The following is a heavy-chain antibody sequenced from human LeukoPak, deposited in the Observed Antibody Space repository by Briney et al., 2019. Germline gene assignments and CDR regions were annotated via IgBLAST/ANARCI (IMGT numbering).Heavy chain of an antibody. D-gene: IGHD6-19*01. CDR2: ISSSGSTI. Sequence: GGSPRLSCAASGFTFSSYEMNWVRQAPGKGLEWVSYISSSGSTIYYADSVKGRFTISRDNAKNSLYLQMNSLRAEDTAVYYCAREAYSSGCHFDYWGQGTLVTVSS. CDR3: AREAYSSGCHFDY. V-gene: IGHV3-48*03. CDR1: GFTFSSYE. J-gene: IGHJ4*02.